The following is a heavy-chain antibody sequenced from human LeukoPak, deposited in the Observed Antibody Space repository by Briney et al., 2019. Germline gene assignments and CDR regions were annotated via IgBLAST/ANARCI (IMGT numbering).Heavy chain of an antibody. CDR1: GFSFGKYW. CDR2: IKLDGSEK. Sequence: GGSLRLSCVASGFSFGKYWMSWVRQAPGKGLEWVANIKLDGSEKNYVDSVKGRFTISRDNTKNSLYLQMNSLRAEDTAVFYCAREPSSNWFDPWGQGTLVTVSS. J-gene: IGHJ5*02. CDR3: AREPSSNWFDP. V-gene: IGHV3-7*03.